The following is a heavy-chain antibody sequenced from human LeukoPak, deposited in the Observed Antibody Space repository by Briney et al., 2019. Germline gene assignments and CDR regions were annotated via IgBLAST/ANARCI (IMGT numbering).Heavy chain of an antibody. Sequence: PSETLSLTCNVSGDSIRNSYWSWIRQPPGKPLEWIGYRYYSGSTDSNPSPKSRVTMSIDTSENQFSLKLNSVTAADTAVYYCARGYYYMDLWGEGTTVIVSS. CDR2: RYYSGST. V-gene: IGHV4-59*13. CDR3: ARGYYYMDL. CDR1: GDSIRNSY. J-gene: IGHJ6*03.